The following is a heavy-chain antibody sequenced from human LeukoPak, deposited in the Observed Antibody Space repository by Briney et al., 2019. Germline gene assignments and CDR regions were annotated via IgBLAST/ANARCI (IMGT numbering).Heavy chain of an antibody. J-gene: IGHJ4*02. CDR1: GGTFSSYT. V-gene: IGHV1-69*06. Sequence: VASVKVSCKASGGTFSSYTISWVRQAPGQGLEWMGGIIPIFGTANYAQKFQGRVTITADKSTSTAYMELSSLRSEDTAVYYCARDGSGSYSHFDYWGQGTLVTVSS. D-gene: IGHD3-10*01. CDR2: IIPIFGTA. CDR3: ARDGSGSYSHFDY.